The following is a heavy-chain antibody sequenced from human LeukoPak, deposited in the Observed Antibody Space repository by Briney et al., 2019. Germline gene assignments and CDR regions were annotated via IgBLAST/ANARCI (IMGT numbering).Heavy chain of an antibody. Sequence: AGGSLRLSCAASGFTFSSYSMNWVRQAPGKGLEWVSYISSSGSTIYYADSVKGRFTISRDNAKNSLYLQMNSLRAEDTAIYYCARAYDAFDIWGQGTMVTVSS. CDR2: ISSSGSTI. V-gene: IGHV3-48*04. CDR3: ARAYDAFDI. CDR1: GFTFSSYS. J-gene: IGHJ3*02.